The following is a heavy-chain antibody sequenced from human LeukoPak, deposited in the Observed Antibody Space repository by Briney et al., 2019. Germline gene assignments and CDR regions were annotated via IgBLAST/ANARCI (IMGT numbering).Heavy chain of an antibody. CDR1: GFTFSSYE. D-gene: IGHD1-26*01. Sequence: GGSLRLSCAAFGFTFSSYEMNWVRQAPGKGLXXXXYISSSGSTIYYADSVKGRFTISRDNAKNSLYLQMNSLRAEDTAVYYCARESVGSQYYYYGMDVWGQGTTVTVSS. V-gene: IGHV3-48*03. J-gene: IGHJ6*02. CDR3: ARESVGSQYYYYGMDV. CDR2: ISSSGSTI.